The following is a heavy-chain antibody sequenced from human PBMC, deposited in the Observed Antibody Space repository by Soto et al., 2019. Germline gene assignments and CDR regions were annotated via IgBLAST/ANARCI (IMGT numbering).Heavy chain of an antibody. CDR1: GFTFSAYG. V-gene: IGHV3-33*01. Sequence: QVQLVEAGGGVVQPGRSLRLSCAASGFTFSAYGMHWVRKAPGKGLHWVANIWFDGSNKYYADSVKGRFTISRDNSKNTVSVQMNSLRAEDTAIYYGARAVFRWSGGTCYSHYGMYLWCQATTVTVSS. CDR3: ARAVFRWSGGTCYSHYGMYL. CDR2: IWFDGSNK. D-gene: IGHD2-15*01. J-gene: IGHJ6*02.